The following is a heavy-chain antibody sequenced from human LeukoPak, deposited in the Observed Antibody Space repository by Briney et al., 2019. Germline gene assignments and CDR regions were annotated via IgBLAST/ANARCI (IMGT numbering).Heavy chain of an antibody. CDR1: GGSISSYY. CDR2: IYYSGST. Sequence: SETLSLTCTVSGGSISSYYWSWIRQPPGKGLEWIGYIYYSGSTNYNPSLKSRVTISVDTSKNQFSLNLSSVTAADTAVYYCARDDYGDHGWFDPWGQGTLVTVSS. D-gene: IGHD4-17*01. CDR3: ARDDYGDHGWFDP. V-gene: IGHV4-59*01. J-gene: IGHJ5*02.